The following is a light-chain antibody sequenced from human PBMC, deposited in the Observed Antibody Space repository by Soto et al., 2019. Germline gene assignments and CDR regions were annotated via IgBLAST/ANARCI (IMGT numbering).Light chain of an antibody. Sequence: DIQMNQSPSTVSASVGDTVTITCRASQTISRWLAWYQQKPGKAPRLLIYTASTLESGVPSRFSASGSGTEFTLTISSLHPDDFATYYCQEYNNYWTFGQGTKVDIK. J-gene: IGKJ1*01. CDR3: QEYNNYWT. CDR2: TAS. CDR1: QTISRW. V-gene: IGKV1-5*01.